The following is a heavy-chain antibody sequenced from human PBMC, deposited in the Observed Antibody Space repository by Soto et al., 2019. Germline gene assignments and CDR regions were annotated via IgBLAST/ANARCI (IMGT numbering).Heavy chain of an antibody. CDR2: IIPIFGTA. CDR1: RCTFSSYA. V-gene: IGHV1-69*13. D-gene: IGHD6-19*01. J-gene: IGHJ2*01. Sequence: ASVKVSCKASRCTFSSYAISWVRQAPGQGLEWMGGIIPIFGTANYAQKFQGRVTITADESISTAYMELSSLRSEDTAVYYCARSLVAGPFDLWGRGTLVTVSS. CDR3: ARSLVAGPFDL.